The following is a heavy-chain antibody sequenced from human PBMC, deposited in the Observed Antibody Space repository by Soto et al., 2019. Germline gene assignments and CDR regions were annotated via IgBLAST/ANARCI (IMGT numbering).Heavy chain of an antibody. D-gene: IGHD6-13*01. CDR1: GFTFDDYA. CDR2: ISWNSGSI. V-gene: IGHV3-9*01. Sequence: EVQLVESGGGLVQPGRSLRLSCAASGFTFDDYAMHWVRQAPGKGLEWVSGISWNSGSIGYADFVKGRFTISRDNAKNSLYLQMNSLRAEDTALYYCAKDGQQLNYYYYYIDVWGKGTTVTVSS. J-gene: IGHJ6*03. CDR3: AKDGQQLNYYYYYIDV.